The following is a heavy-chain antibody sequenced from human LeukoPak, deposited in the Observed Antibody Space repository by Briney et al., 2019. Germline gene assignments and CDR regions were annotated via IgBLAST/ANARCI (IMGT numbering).Heavy chain of an antibody. CDR1: GYTFTGYY. CDR3: ARGSHPNYDSSGYDWFDP. Sequence: ASVKVSCKASGYTFTGYYMHWVRQAPGQGLEWMGWINPNSGGTNYAQKFQGRVTMTRDTSISTAYMELSRLRSDDTAVYYCARGSHPNYDSSGYDWFDPWGQGTLVTVSS. V-gene: IGHV1-2*02. J-gene: IGHJ5*02. CDR2: INPNSGGT. D-gene: IGHD3-22*01.